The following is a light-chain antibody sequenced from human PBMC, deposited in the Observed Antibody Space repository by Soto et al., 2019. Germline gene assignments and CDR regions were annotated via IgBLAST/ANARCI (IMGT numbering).Light chain of an antibody. CDR3: QQYDKLPYT. CDR1: QDISNY. V-gene: IGKV1-33*01. J-gene: IGKJ2*01. Sequence: DIQMTQSPSSLSASVGDRVTITCQASQDISNYLNWYQQKPGKAPKLLIYDASNLETGVPSRFSGSGNGTDFTFTISSLQPEDIATYYCQQYDKLPYTFGQGTKLEIK. CDR2: DAS.